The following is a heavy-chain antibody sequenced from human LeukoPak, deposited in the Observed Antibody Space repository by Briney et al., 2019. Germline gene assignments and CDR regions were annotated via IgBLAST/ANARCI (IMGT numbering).Heavy chain of an antibody. J-gene: IGHJ4*02. CDR2: IYYSGRT. CDR1: GGSISSSTYY. Sequence: SETLSLTCTVSGGSISSSTYYRGWIRQPPGKGLEWIGNIYYSGRTYYNPSLKSRVTISVDTSKNHFSLKLSSVTAADTAVYYCVWGSAWYYFDYWGQGTLVTVSS. V-gene: IGHV4-39*02. CDR3: VWGSAWYYFDY. D-gene: IGHD6-19*01.